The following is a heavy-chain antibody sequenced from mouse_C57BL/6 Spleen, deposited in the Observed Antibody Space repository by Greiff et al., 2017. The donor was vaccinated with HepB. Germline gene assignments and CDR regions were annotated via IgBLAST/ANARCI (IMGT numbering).Heavy chain of an antibody. V-gene: IGHV1-81*01. CDR1: GYTFTSYG. J-gene: IGHJ4*01. Sequence: VQLVESGAELARPGASVKLSCKASGYTFTSYGISWVKQRTGQGLEWVGEIYPRSGNTYYNEKFKGKATLTADKSSSTAYMELRSLTSEESAVYFCASTGTCAMDYWGQGTSVTVSS. D-gene: IGHD4-1*02. CDR3: ASTGTCAMDY. CDR2: IYPRSGNT.